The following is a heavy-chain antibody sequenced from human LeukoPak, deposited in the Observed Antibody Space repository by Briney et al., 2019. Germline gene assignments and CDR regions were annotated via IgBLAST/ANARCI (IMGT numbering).Heavy chain of an antibody. CDR2: IFGSGGTT. V-gene: IGHV3-23*01. CDR1: AFTFNNYA. J-gene: IGHJ4*02. Sequence: PGGSLRLSCAASAFTFNNYAMSWVRQAPGKGLEWVSGIFGSGGTTYYADSVKGRFTISRDNSKNTVYLQMHSLRAEDTAVYYCAHNKSGSHKFDYWGQGTLVTVSS. D-gene: IGHD1-26*01. CDR3: AHNKSGSHKFDY.